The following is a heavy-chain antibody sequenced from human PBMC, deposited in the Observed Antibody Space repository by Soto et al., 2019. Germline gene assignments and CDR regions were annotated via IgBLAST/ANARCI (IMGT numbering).Heavy chain of an antibody. CDR3: ARDWCTGDSCYSRFDS. CDR2: IWYDGSNK. V-gene: IGHV3-33*01. D-gene: IGHD2-15*01. J-gene: IGHJ3*02. Sequence: LRLSCAASGFPFSSYGMHWVRQAPGKGLEGVAVIWYDGSNKYYLDSVKGRFTISRDNSKNKLYLQMNSLRAEDTAVYYCARDWCTGDSCYSRFDSWGQGTMVTVSS. CDR1: GFPFSSYG.